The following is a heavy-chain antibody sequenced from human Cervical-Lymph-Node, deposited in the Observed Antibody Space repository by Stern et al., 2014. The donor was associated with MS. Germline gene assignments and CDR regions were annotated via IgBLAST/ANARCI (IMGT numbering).Heavy chain of an antibody. D-gene: IGHD3-22*01. CDR2: INPSGGST. Sequence: VQLAQSGAEVKKPGASVKVSCKASGYTFTSYYMHWVRQAPGQGLEWMGIINPSGGSTSYAQKFQGRVTMTRDTSTSTVYMELSSLRSEDTAVYYCATITMIVTGKGAFDYWGQGTLVTVSS. V-gene: IGHV1-46*01. CDR1: GYTFTSYY. J-gene: IGHJ4*02. CDR3: ATITMIVTGKGAFDY.